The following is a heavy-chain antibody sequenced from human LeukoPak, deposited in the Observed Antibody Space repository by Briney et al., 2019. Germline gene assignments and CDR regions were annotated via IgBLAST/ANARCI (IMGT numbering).Heavy chain of an antibody. CDR1: GFTFSSYS. J-gene: IGHJ4*02. D-gene: IGHD6-19*01. Sequence: PGGSLRLSCAAPGFTFSSYSMNWVRQAPGKGLEWVSSISSSSSYIYYADSVKGRFTISRDNAKNSLYLQMNSLRAEDTAVYYCARGFGIAVAAAFDYWGQGTLVTVSS. CDR2: ISSSSSYI. CDR3: ARGFGIAVAAAFDY. V-gene: IGHV3-21*01.